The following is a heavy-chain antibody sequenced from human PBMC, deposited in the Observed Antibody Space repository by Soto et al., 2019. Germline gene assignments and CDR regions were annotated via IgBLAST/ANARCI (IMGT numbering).Heavy chain of an antibody. V-gene: IGHV3-74*01. D-gene: IGHD1-26*01. CDR3: SFFAGAGLEVDP. CDR2: ISSDGSTT. CDR1: GFTFSTYW. Sequence: GGSLRLSCAASGFTFSTYWMHWVRQVPGKGLVWVSRISSDGSTTTYADSVKGRFTISRDNAKNTLYLQMNSLRAEDTAIYYWSFFAGAGLEVDPWGQGTLVTVSS. J-gene: IGHJ5*01.